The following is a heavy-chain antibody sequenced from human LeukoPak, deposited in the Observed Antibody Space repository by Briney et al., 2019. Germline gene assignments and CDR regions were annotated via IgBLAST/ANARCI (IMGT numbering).Heavy chain of an antibody. J-gene: IGHJ4*02. D-gene: IGHD3-10*01. CDR2: INHSGST. CDR1: GGSFSGYD. Sequence: SETLSLTCAVYGGSFSGYDWSWISQPPGKGLEWIGEINHSGSTNYNPSLKSRVTISVDTSKNQFSLKLSSVTAADTAVYYCARIIHYYGSGSPFDYWGQGTLVTVSS. V-gene: IGHV4-34*01. CDR3: ARIIHYYGSGSPFDY.